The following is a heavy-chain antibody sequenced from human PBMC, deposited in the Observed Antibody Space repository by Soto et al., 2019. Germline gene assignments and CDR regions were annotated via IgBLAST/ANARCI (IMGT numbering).Heavy chain of an antibody. CDR3: ARAARLWSRYLNDF. CDR2: VRAYNGNT. D-gene: IGHD3-3*01. Sequence: VKFSCQASGYSFSNYGISWVRQAPGQGLEWTGWVRAYNGNTKHVQKYQDTVTMSTATSTTTAYMERKSLSAHATAVYYCARAARLWSRYLNDFWRPGTLVTVS. J-gene: IGHJ4*02. V-gene: IGHV1-18*01. CDR1: GYSFSNYG.